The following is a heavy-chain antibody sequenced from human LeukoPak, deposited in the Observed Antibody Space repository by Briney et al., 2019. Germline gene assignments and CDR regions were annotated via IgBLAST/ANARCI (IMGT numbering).Heavy chain of an antibody. V-gene: IGHV3-30*18. D-gene: IGHD6-19*01. CDR3: AKDHSSAWHLDY. J-gene: IGHJ4*02. CDR1: GFTFRSFG. CDR2: ISHDGDGK. Sequence: GGSLRLSCAASGFTFRSFGMQWVRQVPGQGLEWVALISHDGDGKYYADSVKGRFTISRDNSKNTLYLQMDSLRAEDTAVYYCAKDHSSAWHLDYWGQGTLVTVSS.